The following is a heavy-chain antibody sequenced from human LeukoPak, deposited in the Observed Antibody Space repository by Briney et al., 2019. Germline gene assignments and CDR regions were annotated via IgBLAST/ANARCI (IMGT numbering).Heavy chain of an antibody. CDR3: ASHYDFWSGYYNYYYYGMDV. V-gene: IGHV3-21*01. CDR2: ISSSSSYI. CDR1: GFTFSSYS. J-gene: IGHJ6*02. Sequence: GGSLRLSCAASGFTFSSYSMNWVRQAPGKGLEWVSSISSSSSYIYYADSVKGRFTISRDNAKNSLYLQMNSLRAEDTAVYYCASHYDFWSGYYNYYYYGMDVWGQGTTVTVSS. D-gene: IGHD3-3*01.